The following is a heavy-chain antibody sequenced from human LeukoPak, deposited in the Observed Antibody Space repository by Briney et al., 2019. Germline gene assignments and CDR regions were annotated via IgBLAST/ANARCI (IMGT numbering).Heavy chain of an antibody. CDR2: ISWNSDNI. V-gene: IGHV3-9*01. CDR1: GFTFDDYA. J-gene: IGHJ3*02. CDR3: ARRHDAFDI. Sequence: PGRSLRLSCAASGFTFDDYAMHWVRQAPGKGLEWVSGISWNSDNIGYADSVKGRFTISRDNAKNSLYLQMNSLRAEDTALYYCARRHDAFDIWGQGTMVTVSS.